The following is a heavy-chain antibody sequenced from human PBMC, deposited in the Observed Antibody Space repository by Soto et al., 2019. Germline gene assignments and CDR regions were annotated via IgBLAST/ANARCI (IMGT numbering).Heavy chain of an antibody. V-gene: IGHV1-3*01. CDR1: GHTFTSYA. J-gene: IGHJ4*02. CDR2: INAGNGNT. CDR3: ARVGGGSCIDY. Sequence: ASVKVSCKASGHTFTSYAMHWVRQAPGQRLEWMGWINAGNGNTKYSQKFQGRVTITRDTSASTAYMELSSLRSEDTAVYYCARVGGGSCIDYWGQGTLVTVSS. D-gene: IGHD2-15*01.